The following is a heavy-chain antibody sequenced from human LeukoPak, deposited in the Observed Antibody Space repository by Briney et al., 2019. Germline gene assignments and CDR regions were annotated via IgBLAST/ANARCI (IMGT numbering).Heavy chain of an antibody. D-gene: IGHD4-17*01. J-gene: IGHJ5*02. CDR2: ISSSGSTI. CDR3: ARDSATVTSTSSWFDP. V-gene: IGHV3-48*03. Sequence: WGSLRLSCAASGFTFSSYEMNWVRQAPGKGLEWVSYISSSGSTIYYADSVKGRFTSSRDNAKNSLYLQMNSLRAEDTAVYYCARDSATVTSTSSWFDPWGQGTLVTVSS. CDR1: GFTFSSYE.